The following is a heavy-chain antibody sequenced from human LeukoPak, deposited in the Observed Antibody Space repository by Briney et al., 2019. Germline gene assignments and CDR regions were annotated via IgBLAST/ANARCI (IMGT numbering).Heavy chain of an antibody. Sequence: SETLSLTCTVSGGSISSYYWSWIRQPPGKGLEWIGYIYYSGSTNYNPSLTSRVTISVDTSKNQFSLKLSSVTAADTAVYYCARSLGVVVPAALNWFDPWGQGTLVTVSS. CDR2: IYYSGST. CDR1: GGSISSYY. J-gene: IGHJ5*02. CDR3: ARSLGVVVPAALNWFDP. D-gene: IGHD2-2*01. V-gene: IGHV4-59*01.